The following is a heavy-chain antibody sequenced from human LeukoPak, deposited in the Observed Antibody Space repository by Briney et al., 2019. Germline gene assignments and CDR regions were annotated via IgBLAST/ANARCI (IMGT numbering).Heavy chain of an antibody. CDR3: ARRFVAAASRFDY. CDR2: INHSGST. V-gene: IGHV4-34*01. D-gene: IGHD6-13*01. CDR1: GGSFSGYY. Sequence: SETLSLTCAVYGGSFSGYYWSWIRQPPGKGLEWIGEINHSGSTNCNPSLKSRVTISVDTSKNQFSLKLSSVTAADTAVYYCARRFVAAASRFDYWGQGTLVTVSS. J-gene: IGHJ4*02.